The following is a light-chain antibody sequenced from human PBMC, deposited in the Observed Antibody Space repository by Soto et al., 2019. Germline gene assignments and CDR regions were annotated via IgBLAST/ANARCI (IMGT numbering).Light chain of an antibody. J-gene: IGKJ2*01. Sequence: DIQMTQSPSSLSASVGDRVTITCQASQDISNYLNWYQQKPGKAPKLLIYDASNLETGVPSRFSGSGSGTDFTFTISSLQPEDIATYYCQQSYSTSSYTFGQGTKLDIK. V-gene: IGKV1-33*01. CDR2: DAS. CDR1: QDISNY. CDR3: QQSYSTSSYT.